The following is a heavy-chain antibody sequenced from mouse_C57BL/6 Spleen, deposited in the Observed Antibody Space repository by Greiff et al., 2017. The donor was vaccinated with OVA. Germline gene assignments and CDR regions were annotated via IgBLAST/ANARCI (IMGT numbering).Heavy chain of an antibody. D-gene: IGHD2-1*01. CDR2: IYPGDGDT. J-gene: IGHJ4*01. CDR3: ARWELYDYAMDY. CDR1: GYAFSSSW. V-gene: IGHV1-82*01. Sequence: QVQLKESGPELVKPGASVKISCKASGYAFSSSWMNWVKQRPGKGLEWIGRIYPGDGDTNYNGKFKGKATLTADKSSSTAYMQLSSLTSEDSAVYFCARWELYDYAMDYWGQGTSVTVSS.